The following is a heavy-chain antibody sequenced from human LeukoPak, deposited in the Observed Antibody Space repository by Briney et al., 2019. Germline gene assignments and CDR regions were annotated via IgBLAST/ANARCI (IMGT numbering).Heavy chain of an antibody. V-gene: IGHV1-8*01. D-gene: IGHD6-13*01. CDR3: ASEGSSWYERAFDI. Sequence: GASVRVSCKASGYTFTSYDINWVRPATGQGLEWMGWMNPNSGNTGYAQKFQGRVTMTRNTSISTAYMELSSLRSEDTAVYYCASEGSSWYERAFDIWGQGTMVTVSS. J-gene: IGHJ3*02. CDR1: GYTFTSYD. CDR2: MNPNSGNT.